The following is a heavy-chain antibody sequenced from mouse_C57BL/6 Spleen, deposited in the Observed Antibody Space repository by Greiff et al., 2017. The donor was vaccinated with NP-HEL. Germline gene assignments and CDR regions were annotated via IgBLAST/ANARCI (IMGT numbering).Heavy chain of an antibody. D-gene: IGHD1-1*01. CDR1: GYTFTDYY. J-gene: IGHJ1*03. Sequence: VQLQQSGAELVRPGASVKLSCKASGYTFTDYYINWVKQRPGQGLEWIARIYPGSGNTYYNEKFKGKATLTAEKSSSTAYMQLSSLTSEDSAVYFCARGGLLLRDWYFDVWGTGTTVTVSS. CDR3: ARGGLLLRDWYFDV. CDR2: IYPGSGNT. V-gene: IGHV1-76*01.